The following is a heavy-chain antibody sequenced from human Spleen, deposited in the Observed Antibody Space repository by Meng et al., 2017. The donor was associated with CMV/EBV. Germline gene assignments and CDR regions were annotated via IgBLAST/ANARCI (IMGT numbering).Heavy chain of an antibody. V-gene: IGHV1-69*10. CDR2: IIPDLGIA. Sequence: TVSSYAISWVRQAPGQGLEWMGGIIPDLGIAKYAQNFQGRIAIIADKSTSTTHMELSSLRSDDTAVYYCARGFPTSSSLVSFRWLDPWGPGTLVTVSS. CDR3: ARGFPTSSSLVSFRWLDP. CDR1: TVSSYA. D-gene: IGHD3-22*01. J-gene: IGHJ5*02.